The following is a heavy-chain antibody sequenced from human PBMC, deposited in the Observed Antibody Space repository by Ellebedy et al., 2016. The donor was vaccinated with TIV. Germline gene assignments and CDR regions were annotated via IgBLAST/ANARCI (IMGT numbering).Heavy chain of an antibody. CDR2: ISAYNGNT. CDR1: GYPFISYG. CDR3: ARVVPGAMSFDP. D-gene: IGHD2-2*01. J-gene: IGHJ5*02. V-gene: IGHV1-18*01. Sequence: AASVKVSCKASGYPFISYGITWVRQAPGQGLEWMGWISAYNGNTNYAQKLQGRVTMNTDTSTSTAYMELRSLRSDDTAVYYFARVVPGAMSFDPWGQGTLVTVSS.